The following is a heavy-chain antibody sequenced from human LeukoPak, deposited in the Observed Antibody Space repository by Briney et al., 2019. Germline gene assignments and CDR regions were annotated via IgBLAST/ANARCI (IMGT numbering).Heavy chain of an antibody. Sequence: GGSLRLSCAASGFTVSSNYMSWVRQAPGKGLEWVSVIYSGGSTYYADSVKGRFTISRNNSKNTLYLQMNSLRAEDTAIYYCAKVLSGILGIVGPTIDWFDPRGQGTLVTVSS. CDR2: IYSGGST. CDR3: AKVLSGILGIVGPTIDWFDP. V-gene: IGHV3-66*01. D-gene: IGHD1-26*01. CDR1: GFTVSSNY. J-gene: IGHJ5*02.